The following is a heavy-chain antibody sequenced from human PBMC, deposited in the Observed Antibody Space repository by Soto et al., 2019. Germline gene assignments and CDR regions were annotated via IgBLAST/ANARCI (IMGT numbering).Heavy chain of an antibody. CDR3: ASYSNPNWFDP. V-gene: IGHV4-30-4*01. CDR2: IYYSGST. D-gene: IGHD4-4*01. J-gene: IGHJ5*02. Sequence: SETLSLTCTVSGGSISSGDYYWSWIRQPPGKGLEWIGYIYYSGSTYYNPSLKSRVTISVDTSKNQFSLKLSSVTAADTAVYYCASYSNPNWFDPWGQGTLVTVSS. CDR1: GGSISSGDYY.